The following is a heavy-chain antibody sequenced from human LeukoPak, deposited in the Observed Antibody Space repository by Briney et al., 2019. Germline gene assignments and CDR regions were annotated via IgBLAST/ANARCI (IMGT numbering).Heavy chain of an antibody. J-gene: IGHJ3*02. Sequence: PSETLSLTCTVSGYSISSGYYWGWIRQPPGKGLEWIGYIYYSGSTYYNPSLKSRVTISVDTSKNQFSLKLSSLTAADTGVYYWARDCGGECYRGSDDAFDIWGQGTMATVSS. CDR2: IYYSGST. CDR1: GYSISSGYY. D-gene: IGHD2-21*01. V-gene: IGHV4-38-2*02. CDR3: ARDCGGECYRGSDDAFDI.